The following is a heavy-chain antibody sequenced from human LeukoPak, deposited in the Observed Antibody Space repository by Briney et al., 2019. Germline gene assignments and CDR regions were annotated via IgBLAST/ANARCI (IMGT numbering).Heavy chain of an antibody. V-gene: IGHV3-23*01. CDR2: FSASDGSR. CDR1: GFTFSNYG. CDR3: AKNIGGFDY. Sequence: PGGSLRLSCAASGFTFSNYGMSWVRQAPGEGLQWVSGFSASDGSRYYADSVKGRFTISRDNSKNTLYLQMNSLRAEDTAVYYCAKNIGGFDYWGQGTLVTVSS. D-gene: IGHD4-23*01. J-gene: IGHJ4*02.